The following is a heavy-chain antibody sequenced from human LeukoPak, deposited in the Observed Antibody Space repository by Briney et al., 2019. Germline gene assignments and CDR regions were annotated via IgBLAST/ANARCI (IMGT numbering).Heavy chain of an antibody. Sequence: GASVKVSCKASGYTFTSYDISWVRQAPGQGLEWMGWISPYNGNTNYAQKLQGRVTMTTDTSTSIAYMELRSLSSDDTAVYYCARGDFWSGYSGYYFDYWGQGTLVTVSS. CDR1: GYTFTSYD. CDR3: ARGDFWSGYSGYYFDY. D-gene: IGHD3-3*01. V-gene: IGHV1-18*01. J-gene: IGHJ4*02. CDR2: ISPYNGNT.